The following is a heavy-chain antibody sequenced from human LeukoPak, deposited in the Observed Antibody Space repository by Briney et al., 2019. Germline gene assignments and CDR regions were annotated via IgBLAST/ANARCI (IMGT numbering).Heavy chain of an antibody. J-gene: IGHJ4*02. CDR2: ISTYNGNT. CDR1: GYTFTAYG. D-gene: IGHD5-18*01. CDR3: ARDRMDTGTYFDY. V-gene: IGHV1-18*01. Sequence: ASVKVSCKSSGYTFTAYGITWVRQAPGQGLEWMGWISTYNGNTNYAQKLQGRVTMTTDTSTSTAYMELRSLRSDDTAMYYCARDRMDTGTYFDYWGQGTLVTVSS.